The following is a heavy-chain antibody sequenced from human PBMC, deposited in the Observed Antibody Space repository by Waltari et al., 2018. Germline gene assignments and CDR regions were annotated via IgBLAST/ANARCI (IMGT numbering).Heavy chain of an antibody. J-gene: IGHJ5*02. D-gene: IGHD2-2*01. CDR3: ARVGGYCSSTSCTNWFDP. CDR2: MNPNRGNT. V-gene: IGHV1-8*01. Sequence: QVQLVQSGAEVKKPGASVKVSCKASGYTFTSYDINWVRQATGHGLEWMGWMNPNRGNTGYAQKFQGRVTMTRNTSISTAYMELSSLRSEDTAVYYCARVGGYCSSTSCTNWFDPWGQGTLVTVSS. CDR1: GYTFTSYD.